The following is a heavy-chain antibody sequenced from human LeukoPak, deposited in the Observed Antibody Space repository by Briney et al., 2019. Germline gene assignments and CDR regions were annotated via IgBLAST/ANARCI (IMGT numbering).Heavy chain of an antibody. D-gene: IGHD6-13*01. V-gene: IGHV5-51*01. CDR3: ARPLQVGFSSSLRY. Sequence: GESLKISWQGSGYSFTSYWIGWVLQMPGKGLEWRGIIYPGDSDATSTPSRHGQVTTSVDKSISTAYLQWSRLRASASAMYYCARPLQVGFSSSLRYWGQGTLVTVSS. CDR2: IYPGDSDA. J-gene: IGHJ4*02. CDR1: GYSFTSYW.